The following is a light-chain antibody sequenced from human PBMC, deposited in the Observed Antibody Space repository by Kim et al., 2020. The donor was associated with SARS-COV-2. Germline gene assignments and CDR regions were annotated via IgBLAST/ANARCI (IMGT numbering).Light chain of an antibody. CDR1: IRDVGNYNL. CDR2: EVS. CDR3: CSYAGSNTFVI. J-gene: IGLJ2*01. Sequence: QSITISCTGTIRDVGNYNLVSWYQQRPGKAPKLIIFEVSKRPSGVSNRFSGSKSGDTASLTISGLQAEDESDYYCCSYAGSNTFVIFGGGTQLTVL. V-gene: IGLV2-23*02.